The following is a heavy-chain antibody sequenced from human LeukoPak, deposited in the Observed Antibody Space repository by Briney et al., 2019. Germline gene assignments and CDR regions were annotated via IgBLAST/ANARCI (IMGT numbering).Heavy chain of an antibody. CDR3: ARDLPVGRGLRLYNWFDP. V-gene: IGHV3-7*01. CDR2: IKQDGSEK. Sequence: GGSLRLSCAASGFTFSSYWMSWVRQAPGKGLEWVANIKQDGSEKYYVDSVKGRFTISRDNAKNSLYLQMNSLRAEDTAVYYCARDLPVGRGLRLYNWFDPWGQGTLVTVSS. D-gene: IGHD3-16*01. J-gene: IGHJ5*02. CDR1: GFTFSSYW.